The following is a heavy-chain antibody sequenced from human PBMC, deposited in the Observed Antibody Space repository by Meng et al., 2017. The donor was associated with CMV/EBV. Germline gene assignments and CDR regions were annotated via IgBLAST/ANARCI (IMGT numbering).Heavy chain of an antibody. D-gene: IGHD6-13*01. CDR2: IYSGGSST. Sequence: GGSLRLSCAASGFTFSSYAMSWVRQAPGKGLEWVSVIYSGGSSTYYADSVKGRFTISRDNSKNTLYLQMNSLRAEDTAVYYCARGVAAAFWFDPWGQGTLVTVSS. V-gene: IGHV3-23*03. J-gene: IGHJ5*02. CDR3: ARGVAAAFWFDP. CDR1: GFTFSSYA.